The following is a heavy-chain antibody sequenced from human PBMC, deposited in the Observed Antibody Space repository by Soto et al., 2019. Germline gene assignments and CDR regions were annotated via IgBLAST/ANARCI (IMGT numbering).Heavy chain of an antibody. V-gene: IGHV3-23*01. D-gene: IGHD5-12*01. J-gene: IGHJ4*02. Sequence: GGSLRLSCAASGFTFSSYAMSWVRQAPGKGLEWVSAISGSGGSTYYADSVKGRFTISRDNSKNTLYLQMNSLRAEDTAVYYCAKGTTPRLYSGRIDYFDYWGQGTLVTVSS. CDR1: GFTFSSYA. CDR2: ISGSGGST. CDR3: AKGTTPRLYSGRIDYFDY.